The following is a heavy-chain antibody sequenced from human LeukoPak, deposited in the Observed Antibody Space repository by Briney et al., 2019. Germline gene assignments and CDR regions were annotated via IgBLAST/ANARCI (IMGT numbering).Heavy chain of an antibody. CDR3: AKERDFWSGRYSRSPRDY. Sequence: PGGSLRLSCAASRFTSSSYSMHSVPEAPRKGLERGSVISYNGSTKYYTHSARGRFTISRDNSKKTLYLQMHTLRAEDTAVYYCAKERDFWSGRYSRSPRDYWGQGPVVSVS. CDR1: RFTSSSYS. CDR2: ISYNGSTK. D-gene: IGHD3-3*01. V-gene: IGHV3-30*18. J-gene: IGHJ4*02.